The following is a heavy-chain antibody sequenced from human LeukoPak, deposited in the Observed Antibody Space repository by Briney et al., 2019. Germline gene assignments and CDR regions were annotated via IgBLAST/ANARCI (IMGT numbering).Heavy chain of an antibody. J-gene: IGHJ5*02. Sequence: SETLSLTCAVYGGSFSGYYWSWIRQPPGKGLEWIREINHSGSTNYNPSLKSRVTISVDTSKNQFSLELSSVTAADTAVYYCARAPAGTGWFDPWGQGTLVTVSS. CDR1: GGSFSGYY. CDR3: ARAPAGTGWFDP. D-gene: IGHD6-19*01. CDR2: INHSGST. V-gene: IGHV4-34*01.